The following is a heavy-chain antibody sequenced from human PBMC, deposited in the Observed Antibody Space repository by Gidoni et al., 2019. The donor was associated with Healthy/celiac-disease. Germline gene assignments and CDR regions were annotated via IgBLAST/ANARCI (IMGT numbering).Heavy chain of an antibody. CDR3: ARKGYGRWFDP. D-gene: IGHD5-12*01. CDR2: IYSGGST. J-gene: IGHJ5*02. Sequence: EVQLVESGGGLVQPGGSLRLSCAASVFTVSSNYMSWVRQAPGKGLEWVSVIYSGGSTYYADSVKGRFTISRDNSKNTLYLQMNSLRAEDTAVYYCARKGYGRWFDPWGQGTLVTVSS. CDR1: VFTVSSNY. V-gene: IGHV3-66*01.